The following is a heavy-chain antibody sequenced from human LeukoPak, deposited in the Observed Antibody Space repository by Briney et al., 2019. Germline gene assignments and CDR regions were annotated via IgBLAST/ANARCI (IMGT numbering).Heavy chain of an antibody. J-gene: IGHJ5*02. CDR1: GGSIDTYY. V-gene: IGHV4-59*12. CDR3: ARESKGGEFDP. Sequence: SETLSLTCTVSGGSIDTYYWNWIRQPPGKGLEWIGYVFHTGSTNYNPSLKSRVTISVDTSKNQFSLKLSSVTAAGTAVYYCARESKGGEFDPWGQGTLVTVSS. D-gene: IGHD3-16*01. CDR2: VFHTGST.